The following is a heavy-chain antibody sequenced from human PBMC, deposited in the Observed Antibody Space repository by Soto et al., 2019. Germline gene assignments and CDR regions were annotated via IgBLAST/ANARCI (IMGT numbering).Heavy chain of an antibody. J-gene: IGHJ6*02. D-gene: IGHD3-3*01. Sequence: EASVKVSCKASGYTFTSYGISWVRQAPGQGREWMGWISAYNGNTNYAQKLQGRVTMTTDTSTSTAYMELRSLRSDDTAVYYCSRGVDPGYYYGMAVSGQGTTVTVSS. CDR1: GYTFTSYG. CDR2: ISAYNGNT. V-gene: IGHV1-18*01. CDR3: SRGVDPGYYYGMAV.